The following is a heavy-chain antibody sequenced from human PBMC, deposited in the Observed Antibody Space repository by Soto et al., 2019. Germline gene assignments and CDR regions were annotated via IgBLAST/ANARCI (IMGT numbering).Heavy chain of an antibody. Sequence: EVQLVESGGGLVKPGGSLRLSCAASGFTFSSYSMNWVRQAPGKGLEWVSSISSSSSYIYYADSVKGRFTISRDNAKNSLYLQMNSLRAEDTAVYYCARGGGIVVEGGMDVWGQGTTVTVSS. CDR2: ISSSSSYI. D-gene: IGHD2-15*01. CDR3: ARGGGIVVEGGMDV. V-gene: IGHV3-21*01. J-gene: IGHJ6*02. CDR1: GFTFSSYS.